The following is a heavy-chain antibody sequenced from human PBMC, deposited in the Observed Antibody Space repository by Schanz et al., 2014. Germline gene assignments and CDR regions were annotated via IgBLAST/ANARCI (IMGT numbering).Heavy chain of an antibody. V-gene: IGHV3-23*04. CDR3: ARGYGDSPTDF. CDR2: LTGSGGGT. J-gene: IGHJ4*02. Sequence: EVQLVESGGGLVKPGGSLRLSCAASGFTFSTYAMSWVRQAPGKGPEWVSSLTGSGGGTYYADSVRGRFAISRDNSKNTVYLQMNSLRGEDTGMYYCARGYGDSPTDFWGQGTLVTVSS. D-gene: IGHD4-17*01. CDR1: GFTFSTYA.